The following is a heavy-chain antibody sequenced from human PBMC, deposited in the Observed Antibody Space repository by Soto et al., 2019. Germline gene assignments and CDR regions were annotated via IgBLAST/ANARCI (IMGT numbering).Heavy chain of an antibody. Sequence: PGGSLRLSCAASGFTFSSYGMHWVRQAPGKGLEWVAVIWYDGSNKYYADSVKGRFTISRDNSKNTLYLQMNSLRVEDTAVYYCAKDLLRPGRAYGMDVWGQGTTVTVSS. J-gene: IGHJ6*02. CDR3: AKDLLRPGRAYGMDV. V-gene: IGHV3-30*02. CDR1: GFTFSSYG. CDR2: IWYDGSNK.